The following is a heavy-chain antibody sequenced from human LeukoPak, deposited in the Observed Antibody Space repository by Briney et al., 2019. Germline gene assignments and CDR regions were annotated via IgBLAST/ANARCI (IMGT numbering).Heavy chain of an antibody. CDR2: IIPILGIA. CDR3: ARGARIFGVVIIYPFDP. J-gene: IGHJ5*02. D-gene: IGHD3-3*01. V-gene: IGHV1-69*04. CDR1: GGTFSSYA. Sequence: SVKVSCKASGGTFSSYAISWVRQAPGQGLEWMGRIIPILGIANYAQKFQGRVTITADKSTSTAYMELSSLRSEDTAVYYCARGARIFGVVIIYPFDPWGQGTLVTVSS.